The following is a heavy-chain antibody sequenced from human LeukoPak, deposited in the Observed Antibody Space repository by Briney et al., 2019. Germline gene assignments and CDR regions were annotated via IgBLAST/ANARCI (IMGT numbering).Heavy chain of an antibody. J-gene: IGHJ4*02. Sequence: ASVKVSCKASGGTFSSYAISWVRQAPGQGLEWMGWISAYNGNTNYAQKLQGRVTMTTDTSTSTAYMELRSLRSDDTAVYYCARDKSTNGVYLYIDYWGQGTLVTVSS. CDR1: GGTFSSYA. CDR2: ISAYNGNT. V-gene: IGHV1-18*01. D-gene: IGHD2-8*01. CDR3: ARDKSTNGVYLYIDY.